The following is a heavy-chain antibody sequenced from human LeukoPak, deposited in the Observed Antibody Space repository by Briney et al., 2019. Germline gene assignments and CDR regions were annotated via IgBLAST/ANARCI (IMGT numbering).Heavy chain of an antibody. Sequence: GGSLRLSCAASGFTFTSYGMHWVRQAPGKGLEWVAFIRYDGSNKYYANSLTGRFTIYRDNSKNTLYLQMNCLRAEDTAVYYCATDSEAAVAGNWRQPYFDYWGQGTLVTVSS. CDR3: ATDSEAAVAGNWRQPYFDY. J-gene: IGHJ4*02. D-gene: IGHD6-19*01. V-gene: IGHV3-30*02. CDR1: GFTFTSYG. CDR2: IRYDGSNK.